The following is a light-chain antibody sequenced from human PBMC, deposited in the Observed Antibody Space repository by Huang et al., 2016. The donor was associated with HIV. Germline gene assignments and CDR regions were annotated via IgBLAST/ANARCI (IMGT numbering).Light chain of an antibody. CDR1: QSISRY. V-gene: IGKV1-39*01. J-gene: IGKJ2*01. CDR2: AAS. CDR3: QQTYIIPIT. Sequence: DIQMTQSPFSLSAYVGDRVTITCRASQSISRYINWYQQKPGKAPQILIDAASTLQSGHPSRISGSVAVTDFTLTTISLQPEDFVTYYCQQTYIIPITFGQGTKLEIK.